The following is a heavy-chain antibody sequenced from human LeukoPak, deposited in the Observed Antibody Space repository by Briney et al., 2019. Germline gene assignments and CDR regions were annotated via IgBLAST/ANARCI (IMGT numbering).Heavy chain of an antibody. CDR3: AKDTSIGKYCTNGVCSPFDY. V-gene: IGHV3-23*01. D-gene: IGHD2-8*01. CDR2: ISDSGDYT. J-gene: IGHJ4*02. Sequence: GGSLRLSCAGSGFTFSSYAMSWVRQAPGQGLEWVSVISDSGDYTSYADSVRGRFTISRDNSRNTLYLQMISLRPEDTAVYYCAKDTSIGKYCTNGVCSPFDYWGQGTLVTISS. CDR1: GFTFSSYA.